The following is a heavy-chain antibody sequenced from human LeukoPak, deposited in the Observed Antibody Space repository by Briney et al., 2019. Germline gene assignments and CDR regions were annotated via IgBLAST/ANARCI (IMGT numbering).Heavy chain of an antibody. D-gene: IGHD3-22*01. Sequence: SDTLSLTCTVSGGSISSSSYYWGWIRQPPGKGLEWIGSIYYSGSTYYNPSLKSRVTISVDTSKNQFSLKLSSVTAADTAVCYCARLPYYYDSSGYPYPFFDYWGQGTLVTVSS. V-gene: IGHV4-39*01. CDR1: GGSISSSSYY. CDR2: IYYSGST. CDR3: ARLPYYYDSSGYPYPFFDY. J-gene: IGHJ4*02.